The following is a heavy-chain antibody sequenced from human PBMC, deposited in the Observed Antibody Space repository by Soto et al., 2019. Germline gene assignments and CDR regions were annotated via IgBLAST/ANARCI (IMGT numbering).Heavy chain of an antibody. V-gene: IGHV1-18*01. CDR3: GRSSSMLGAGWSDS. D-gene: IGHD2-8*01. CDR2: VSGYNYNT. J-gene: IGHJ5*01. Sequence: QVQLEQSGPEVKKSGASVKVSCKASGYSFRSYGINWVRQAPGQGLEWIGWVSGYNYNTKYAQKLQGRINVTTDTSTNTAYMELRRLRSDDTAVYYCGRSSSMLGAGWSDSWGRGTLVTVSS. CDR1: GYSFRSYG.